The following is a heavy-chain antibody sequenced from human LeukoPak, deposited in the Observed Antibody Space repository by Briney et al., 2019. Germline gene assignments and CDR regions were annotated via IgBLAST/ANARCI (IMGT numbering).Heavy chain of an antibody. CDR3: ARAMFYSSSWYYFDY. Sequence: PGGSLRLSCAASGFTFSSYWMHWVRQVPGKGLVWVARINPGGSSITYADSVKGRFTISRDNAKNSLYLQMNSLRAEDTAVYYCARAMFYSSSWYYFDYWGQGTLVTVSS. J-gene: IGHJ4*02. CDR1: GFTFSSYW. V-gene: IGHV3-74*01. CDR2: INPGGSSI. D-gene: IGHD6-13*01.